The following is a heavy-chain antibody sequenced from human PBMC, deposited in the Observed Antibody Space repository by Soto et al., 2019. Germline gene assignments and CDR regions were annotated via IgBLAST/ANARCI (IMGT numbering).Heavy chain of an antibody. Sequence: EVQLLESGGGLVQPGGSLRLSCAASGFTFTTYAMNWVRQAPGKGLEWVSSISGNGGATYYADSVKGRFTISRDNSKNPVYLQMNSLRAEDTALYYCSKGKDYITDYVMDVWGQVATVTVSS. CDR1: GFTFTTYA. D-gene: IGHD4-4*01. CDR3: SKGKDYITDYVMDV. J-gene: IGHJ6*02. V-gene: IGHV3-23*01. CDR2: ISGNGGAT.